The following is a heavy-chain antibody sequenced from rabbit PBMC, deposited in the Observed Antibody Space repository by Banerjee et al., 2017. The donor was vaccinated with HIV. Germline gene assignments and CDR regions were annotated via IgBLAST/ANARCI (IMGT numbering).Heavy chain of an antibody. CDR2: IYGGSSGST. J-gene: IGHJ4*01. D-gene: IGHD1-1*01. V-gene: IGHV1S40*01. CDR3: ARRVDGSGYYNL. CDR1: GFSFSSSYW. Sequence: QSLEESGGDLVKPGASLTLTCTASGFSFSSSYWICWVRQAPGKGLEWIACIYGGSSGSTYYASWVNGRFTISSHNAQNTVSLQLNSLTAADTATYFCARRVDGSGYYNLWGPGTLVTVS.